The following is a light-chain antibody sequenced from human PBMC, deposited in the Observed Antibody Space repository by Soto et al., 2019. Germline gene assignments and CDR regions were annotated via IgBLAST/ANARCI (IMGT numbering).Light chain of an antibody. CDR3: QQYNNWPRT. CDR1: QRVSSSY. Sequence: EIVLTRSPGTLYLSPGERATLSCRASQRVSSSYLAWYQQKPGQAPRLLIYGASSRATGIPDRFTGGGAGTGFTLTISRLEPEDFAVYYCQQYNNWPRTFGQGSKVDI. J-gene: IGKJ1*01. CDR2: GAS. V-gene: IGKV3-20*01.